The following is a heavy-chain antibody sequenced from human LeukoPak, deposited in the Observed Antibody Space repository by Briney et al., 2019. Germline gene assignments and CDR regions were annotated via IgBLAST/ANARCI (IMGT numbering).Heavy chain of an antibody. D-gene: IGHD6-6*01. Sequence: PGGSLRLSCAASEFTFSAYSMNWVRQAPGKGLEWVSSITPSGTYTYYADSVKGRFSISRDNAKSSLYLQMNSLGADGTAVYYCSRAEYSTSTRKHSFDRWGQGTLVTVSS. CDR2: ITPSGTYT. CDR3: SRAEYSTSTRKHSFDR. V-gene: IGHV3-21*01. CDR1: EFTFSAYS. J-gene: IGHJ4*02.